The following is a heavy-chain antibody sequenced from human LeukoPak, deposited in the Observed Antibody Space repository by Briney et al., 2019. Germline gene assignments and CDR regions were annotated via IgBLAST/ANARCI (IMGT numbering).Heavy chain of an antibody. CDR1: GYSISSGCY. V-gene: IGHV4-38-2*01. J-gene: IGHJ4*02. CDR2: IYHSGST. D-gene: IGHD3-22*01. CDR3: ATQSGDYDSSGPTFSLDY. Sequence: SETLSLTCAVSGYSISSGCYWRWIRQPPEKGLECIGSIYHSGSTYYNPSLKSRVNISVATSKNQVFLMLRYVTSADTAVYYCATQSGDYDSSGPTFSLDYWGQGTLFTVSS.